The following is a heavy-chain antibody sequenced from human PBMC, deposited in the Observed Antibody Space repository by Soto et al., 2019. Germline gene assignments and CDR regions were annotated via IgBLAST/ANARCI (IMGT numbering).Heavy chain of an antibody. D-gene: IGHD6-13*01. CDR2: IYYSGST. CDR3: ARRYSSAFDI. V-gene: IGHV4-59*08. J-gene: IGHJ3*02. Sequence: QVQLQESGPGLVKPSETLSLTCTVSGGSISSYYWSWIRQPPGKGLECIGYIYYSGSTNYNPSLKSRVPISVDTSKNQFSLKLSSVTAADTAVYYCARRYSSAFDIWGQGTMVTVSS. CDR1: GGSISSYY.